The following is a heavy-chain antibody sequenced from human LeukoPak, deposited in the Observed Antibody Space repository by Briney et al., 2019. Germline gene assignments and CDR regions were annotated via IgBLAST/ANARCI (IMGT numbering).Heavy chain of an antibody. V-gene: IGHV3-21*01. J-gene: IGHJ6*03. CDR2: ITSTSSYI. CDR1: GFTFSDFP. Sequence: GGSLRLSCAGSGFTFSDFPMIWVRQAPGKGLEWVSFITSTSSYIYYAESVKGRFTMSRDNAKNSLYLQMSSLRAEDTAVYYCARDRVAAASYYMAVWGKGTTVTVSS. CDR3: ARDRVAAASYYMAV. D-gene: IGHD6-13*01.